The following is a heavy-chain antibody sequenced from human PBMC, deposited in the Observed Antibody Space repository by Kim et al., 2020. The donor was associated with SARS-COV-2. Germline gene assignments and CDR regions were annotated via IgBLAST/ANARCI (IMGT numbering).Heavy chain of an antibody. CDR3: ARRPPWELRLLDY. CDR1: GGSISSSNW. D-gene: IGHD1-26*01. CDR2: IYHSGST. J-gene: IGHJ4*02. Sequence: SETLSLTCAVSGGSISSSNWWSWVRQPPGKGLEWIGEIYHSGSTNYNPSLKGRVTISVDKSKNQFSLKLSSVTAADTAVYYCARRPPWELRLLDYWGQGTLVTVSS. V-gene: IGHV4-4*02.